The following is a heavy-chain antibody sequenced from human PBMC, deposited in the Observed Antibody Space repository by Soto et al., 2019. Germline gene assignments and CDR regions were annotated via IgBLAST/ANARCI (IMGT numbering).Heavy chain of an antibody. D-gene: IGHD6-13*01. J-gene: IGHJ4*02. CDR1: GVSISSGGFY. CDR2: IYYSGST. Sequence: SETLSLTCTVSGVSISSGGFYWNWIRQHPGKGLEWIGDIYYSGSTKSSPSLQGRVTVSVDTSKNQFSLKLSSVTAADTAVYYCARAHRSSWYQYFHSCGQGILVTVSS. CDR3: ARAHRSSWYQYFHS. V-gene: IGHV4-31*03.